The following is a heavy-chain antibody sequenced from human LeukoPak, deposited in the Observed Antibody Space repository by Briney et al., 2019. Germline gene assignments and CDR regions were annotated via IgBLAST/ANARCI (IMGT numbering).Heavy chain of an antibody. CDR3: ARSTRIQGNYYYYYGMDV. Sequence: GESLKISCKGSGYSFTSYWIGWVRQMPGKGLEWMGIIYPGDSDTRYSPSFQGQVTISADKSISTAYLQWSSLKASDTAMYYCARSTRIQGNYYYYYGMDVWGQGTTVTVSS. J-gene: IGHJ6*02. D-gene: IGHD5-18*01. CDR2: IYPGDSDT. CDR1: GYSFTSYW. V-gene: IGHV5-51*01.